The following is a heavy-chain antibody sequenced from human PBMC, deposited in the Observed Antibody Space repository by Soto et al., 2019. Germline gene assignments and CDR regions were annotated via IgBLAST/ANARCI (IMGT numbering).Heavy chain of an antibody. V-gene: IGHV3-23*01. CDR3: TKRATTVPTPGNYFDS. Sequence: GGSLRLSCAASGFTFSDYSMSWVRQTPERGLEWVSTLTRGGTSYYADSVQGRFTVSRDNSKNAVSLQMHSLRAEDTALYYCTKRATTVPTPGNYFDSWGQGTLVTVSS. D-gene: IGHD1-1*01. J-gene: IGHJ4*02. CDR1: GFTFSDYS. CDR2: LTRGGTS.